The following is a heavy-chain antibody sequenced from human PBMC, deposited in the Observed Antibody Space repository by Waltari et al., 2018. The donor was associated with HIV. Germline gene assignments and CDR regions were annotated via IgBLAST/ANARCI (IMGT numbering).Heavy chain of an antibody. D-gene: IGHD2-15*01. CDR1: GFTFTNAR. CDR3: PTRSRPSYYFGLDV. Sequence: EVQLVESGGGLVKPGESLRLHCAASGFTFTNARMTWVRQAPGKRPDEVGRMKSKTEPETTTAYAAPVNDRFIISRDDSKNTLYLQMNILNIQDTAVHYCPTRSRPSYYFGLDVWGQGTTVTVSS. J-gene: IGHJ6*02. V-gene: IGHV3-15*01. CDR2: MKSKTEPETTT.